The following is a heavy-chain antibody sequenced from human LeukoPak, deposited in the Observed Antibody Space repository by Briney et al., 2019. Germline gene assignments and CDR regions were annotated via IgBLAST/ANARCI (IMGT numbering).Heavy chain of an antibody. CDR1: GGSISSGDYY. D-gene: IGHD6-19*01. CDR2: IYYSGST. Sequence: PSETLSLTCTVSGGSISSGDYYWSWIRQPPGKGLEWIGYIYYSGSTYYNPSLKSRVTISVDTSRNQFSLNLTSVTAADTATYYCARETMLAGFASGLGFNYWGQGILVIVSS. V-gene: IGHV4-30-4*02. J-gene: IGHJ4*02. CDR3: ARETMLAGFASGLGFNY.